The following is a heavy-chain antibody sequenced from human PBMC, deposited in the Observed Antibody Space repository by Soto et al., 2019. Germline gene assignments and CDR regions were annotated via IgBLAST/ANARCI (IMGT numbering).Heavy chain of an antibody. V-gene: IGHV3-21*01. Sequence: PGGSLRLSCAASGFVFSDFQFNWVRQAPGGGLEWLSSITGTSAFTEYAESIEGRFTISRDNPSKLLFLHMDNLRPEDTAVYYCARDNLAFQGAFDLWGQGTLVTVSS. CDR2: ITGTSAFT. J-gene: IGHJ4*02. D-gene: IGHD3-16*01. CDR1: GFVFSDFQ. CDR3: ARDNLAFQGAFDL.